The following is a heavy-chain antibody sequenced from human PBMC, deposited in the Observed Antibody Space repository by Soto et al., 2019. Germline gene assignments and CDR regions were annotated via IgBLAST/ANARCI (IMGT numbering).Heavy chain of an antibody. CDR3: AKCSVGTVRTSGWCNWFDP. D-gene: IGHD6-19*01. CDR1: GFTFSSSA. Sequence: EVRLLESGGGLAQPGGSRRLSCAASGFTFSSSAMNWVRQAPGKGLEWVSSIRVGGGDTFYADSVRGRFTVSRDISRNPLYLQMNSLRAEDTAIYYCAKCSVGTVRTSGWCNWFDPWGQGTLVPVSS. J-gene: IGHJ5*02. V-gene: IGHV3-23*01. CDR2: IRVGGGDT.